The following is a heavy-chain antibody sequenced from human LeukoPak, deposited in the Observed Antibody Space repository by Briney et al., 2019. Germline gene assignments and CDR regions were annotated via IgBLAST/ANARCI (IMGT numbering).Heavy chain of an antibody. CDR2: IYTSGST. Sequence: SQTLSLTCTVSGGSISSYYWSWIRQPAGKGLEWIGRIYTSGSTNYNPSLKSRVTMSVDTSKNQFSLKLSSVTAADTAVYYCATTYYYGSGSYRFDYWGQGTLVTVSS. D-gene: IGHD3-10*01. CDR3: ATTYYYGSGSYRFDY. J-gene: IGHJ4*02. CDR1: GGSISSYY. V-gene: IGHV4-4*07.